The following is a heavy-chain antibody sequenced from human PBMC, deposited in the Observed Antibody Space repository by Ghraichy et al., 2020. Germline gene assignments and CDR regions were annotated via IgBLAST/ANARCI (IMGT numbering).Heavy chain of an antibody. J-gene: IGHJ3*02. CDR1: GGSLSSGSYY. CDR3: ARASLWDPALGLAFDI. CDR2: IYSSGST. Sequence: SETLSLTCTVSGGSLSSGSYYWTWIRQPAGKGLEWIGRIYSSGSTEYNPSLKSRVTISLHTSKNQFSLNLRSVTAADMAVYYCARASLWDPALGLAFDIWGQGTMVTVSS. D-gene: IGHD1-26*01. V-gene: IGHV4-61*02.